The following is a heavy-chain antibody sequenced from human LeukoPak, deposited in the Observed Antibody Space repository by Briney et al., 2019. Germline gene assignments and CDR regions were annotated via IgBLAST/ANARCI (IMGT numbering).Heavy chain of an antibody. D-gene: IGHD3-22*01. V-gene: IGHV4-39*01. CDR2: IYYSGST. CDR3: ARHDSHYYDSRGLENWFDP. J-gene: IGHJ5*02. CDR1: GGSISSSSYY. Sequence: SETLSLTCTVSGGSISSSSYYWGWIRQPPGKGLEWIGSIYYSGSTYYNPSLKSRVTISVDTSKNQFSLKLSSVTAADTAVYYCARHDSHYYDSRGLENWFDPWGQGTLVTVSS.